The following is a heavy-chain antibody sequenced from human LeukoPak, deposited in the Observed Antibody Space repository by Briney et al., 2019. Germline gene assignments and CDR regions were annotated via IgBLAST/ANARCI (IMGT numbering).Heavy chain of an antibody. CDR2: ISYDGSNK. J-gene: IGHJ6*02. CDR3: TKDGAGTYYGLDV. Sequence: GRSQRLSCAVSGFTFSSYGMHWVRQAPGKGLEWVAVISYDGSNKYYADSVKGRFTISRDNSKNTLFLEMNSLRAEDTATYYCTKDGAGTYYGLDVWGQGTTVIVSS. V-gene: IGHV3-30*18. CDR1: GFTFSSYG. D-gene: IGHD6-19*01.